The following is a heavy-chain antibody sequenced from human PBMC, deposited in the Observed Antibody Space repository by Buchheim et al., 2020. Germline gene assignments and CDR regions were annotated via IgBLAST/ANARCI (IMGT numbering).Heavy chain of an antibody. CDR3: AREVGYSSSRPFDT. Sequence: QVQLMESGGGLVKPGGSLRLSCAASGFTLSDYYMNRIRQAPGKGLEWVSYITSGSTNTKYADSVKGRFTISRDDAKKTLFLQLNSLRVEDTAVYYCAREVGYSSSRPFDTWGQGTL. CDR1: GFTLSDYY. CDR2: ITSGSTNT. J-gene: IGHJ4*02. D-gene: IGHD6-13*01. V-gene: IGHV3-11*06.